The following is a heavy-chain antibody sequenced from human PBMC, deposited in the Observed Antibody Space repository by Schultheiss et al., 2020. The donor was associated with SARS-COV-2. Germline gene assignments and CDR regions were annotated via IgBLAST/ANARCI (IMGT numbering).Heavy chain of an antibody. CDR2: ISGSGGST. D-gene: IGHD2-2*01. Sequence: GGSLRLSCAASGFAFSDYYMSWIRQAPGKGLEWVSAISGSGGSTYYADSVKGRFTISRDNSKNSLYLQMNSLRAEDTAVYYCTTDWQYQLLSAWRIDYWGQGTLVTVSS. CDR3: TTDWQYQLLSAWRIDY. CDR1: GFAFSDYY. J-gene: IGHJ4*02. V-gene: IGHV3-23*01.